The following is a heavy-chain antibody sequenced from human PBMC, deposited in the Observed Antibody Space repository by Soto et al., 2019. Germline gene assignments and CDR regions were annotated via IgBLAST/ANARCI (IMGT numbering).Heavy chain of an antibody. CDR1: GGSISSYY. J-gene: IGHJ4*02. CDR2: IYYSGST. V-gene: IGHV4-59*01. D-gene: IGHD3-9*01. CDR3: ARYYDILTGYFLDY. Sequence: SETLSLTCTVSGGSISSYYWSWIRQPPWKGLEWIGYIYYSGSTNYNPSLKSRVTISVDTSKNQFSLKLSSVTAADTAVYYCARYYDILTGYFLDYSSQGTLDIVSS.